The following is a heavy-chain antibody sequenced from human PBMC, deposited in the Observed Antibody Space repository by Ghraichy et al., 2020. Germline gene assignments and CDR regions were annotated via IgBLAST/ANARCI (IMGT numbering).Heavy chain of an antibody. V-gene: IGHV4-34*01. D-gene: IGHD2-2*01. Sequence: SETLSLTCAVYGGSFSGYYWSWIRQPPGKGLEWIGEINHSGSTNYNPSLKSRVTISVDTSKNQFSLKLSSVTAADTAVYYCARGRWGCSSTSCYQSWFDPWGQGTLVTVSS. CDR2: INHSGST. CDR3: ARGRWGCSSTSCYQSWFDP. CDR1: GGSFSGYY. J-gene: IGHJ5*02.